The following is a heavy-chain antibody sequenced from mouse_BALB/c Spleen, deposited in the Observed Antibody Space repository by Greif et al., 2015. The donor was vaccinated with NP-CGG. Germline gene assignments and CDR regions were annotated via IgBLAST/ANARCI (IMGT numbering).Heavy chain of an antibody. J-gene: IGHJ4*01. Sequence: EVQGVEPGGGLVKPGGSLKLSCAASGFTFSDYYMYWVRQTPEKRLEWVATISDGGSYTYYPDSVKGRFTISRDNAKNNLYLQMSSLKSEDTAMYYCVRDKYGNYYAMDYWGQGTSVTVSS. CDR3: VRDKYGNYYAMDY. D-gene: IGHD2-10*02. CDR2: ISDGGSYT. V-gene: IGHV5-4*02. CDR1: GFTFSDYY.